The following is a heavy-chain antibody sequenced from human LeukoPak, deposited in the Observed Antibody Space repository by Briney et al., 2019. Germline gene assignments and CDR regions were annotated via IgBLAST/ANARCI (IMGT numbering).Heavy chain of an antibody. CDR3: AREIAAAGGYYYYYGMDV. V-gene: IGHV1-69*04. J-gene: IGHJ6*02. Sequence: ASVKVSCKASGGTFSSYAISWVRQAPGQGLEWMGRIIPILGIANYAQKFQGRVTITADKSTSTAYMELSSLRSEDTAVYYCAREIAAAGGYYYYYGMDVWGQGTTVIVSS. CDR2: IIPILGIA. D-gene: IGHD6-13*01. CDR1: GGTFSSYA.